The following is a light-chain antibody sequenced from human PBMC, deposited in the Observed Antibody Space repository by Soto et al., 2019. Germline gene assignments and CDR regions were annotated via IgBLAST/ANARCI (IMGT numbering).Light chain of an antibody. CDR2: GAS. Sequence: EIVMTQSPATLSVSPGDRATLSCRASQSVSSNLAWYQQKPGQAPRLLIYGASTRATGIPARFSGSGSGTEFTLTISRLQSEDFAVYYCQQYNNWPPGTFGQGTKLEIK. CDR1: QSVSSN. CDR3: QQYNNWPPGT. V-gene: IGKV3-15*01. J-gene: IGKJ2*01.